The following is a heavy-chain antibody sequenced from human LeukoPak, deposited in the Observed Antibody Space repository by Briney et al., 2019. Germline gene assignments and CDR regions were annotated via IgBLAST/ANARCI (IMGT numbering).Heavy chain of an antibody. Sequence: GGSLRLSCAASGFTVNTNYMSWVRQAPGKGLEWVSIIYSGGSIYYADSVKGRFTISRDSFKKSLYLQMNSLRAEDTALYYCAKNSDSSGTYFDHWGQGTLVTVSS. V-gene: IGHV3-53*01. J-gene: IGHJ4*02. CDR3: AKNSDSSGTYFDH. CDR2: IYSGGSI. CDR1: GFTVNTNY. D-gene: IGHD3-22*01.